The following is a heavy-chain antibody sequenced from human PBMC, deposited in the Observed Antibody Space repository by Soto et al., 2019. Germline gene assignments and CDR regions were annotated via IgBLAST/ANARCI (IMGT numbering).Heavy chain of an antibody. J-gene: IGHJ3*02. V-gene: IGHV1-69*15. CDR1: GGTFGSNA. D-gene: IGHD1-1*01. CDR2: IIPIFGTI. Sequence: QVQLVQSETEMRKPGSSVKVSCKASGGTFGSNAIIWVRQAPGQGLEWMGNIIPIFGTIKNAQNFLGRLTITADESTNTAYMELSSLRSEDTAIYYWAREGYTFGTGAVRGAFDIWGQGTMVTVSS. CDR3: AREGYTFGTGAVRGAFDI.